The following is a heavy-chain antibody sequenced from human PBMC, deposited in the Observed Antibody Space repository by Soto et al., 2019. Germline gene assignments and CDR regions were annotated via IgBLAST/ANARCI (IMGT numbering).Heavy chain of an antibody. Sequence: EVQLVESGGGLVQPGGSLRLSCAASGFTFSLYSMSWVRQAPGKGLEWVSYISRSSTGIHYADSGKGRFTISRDDATNSMHLQMNSLRDGDTAVYDCARAVTWGLDVWGQGTTVSISS. CDR2: ISRSSTGI. V-gene: IGHV3-48*02. CDR3: ARAVTWGLDV. CDR1: GFTFSLYS. J-gene: IGHJ6*02. D-gene: IGHD3-16*01.